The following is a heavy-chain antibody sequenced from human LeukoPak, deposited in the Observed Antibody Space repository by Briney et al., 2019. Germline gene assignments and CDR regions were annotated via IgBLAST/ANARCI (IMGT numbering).Heavy chain of an antibody. CDR1: GGSISSGGYS. Sequence: SETLSLTCAGSGGSISSGGYSWSWIRQPPGKGLEWIGYIYHSGSTYYNPSLKSRVTISVDRSKNQFSLKLSSVTAADTAVYYCARELRGSFDYWGQGTLVTVSS. CDR2: IYHSGST. J-gene: IGHJ4*02. V-gene: IGHV4-30-2*01. CDR3: ARELRGSFDY. D-gene: IGHD3-10*01.